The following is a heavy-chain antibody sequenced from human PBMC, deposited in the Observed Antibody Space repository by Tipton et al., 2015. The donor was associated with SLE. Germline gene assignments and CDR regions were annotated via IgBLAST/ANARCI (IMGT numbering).Heavy chain of an antibody. CDR3: ARAFSREYSSSSLAFDI. Sequence: SLRLSCAASGFTVSSNYMSWVRQAPGEGLEWVSVIYSGGSTYYADSVKGRFTISRHNSKNTLYLQMNSLRAEDTAVYYCARAFSREYSSSSLAFDIWGQGTMVTVSS. CDR1: GFTVSSNY. D-gene: IGHD6-6*01. J-gene: IGHJ3*02. V-gene: IGHV3-53*04. CDR2: IYSGGST.